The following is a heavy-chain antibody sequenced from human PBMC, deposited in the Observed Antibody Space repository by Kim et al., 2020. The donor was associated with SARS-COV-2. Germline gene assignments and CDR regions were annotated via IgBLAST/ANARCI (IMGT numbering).Heavy chain of an antibody. CDR2: IKSEGTGI. CDR1: GFTVTTYW. CDR3: ASDIVLYGLDV. J-gene: IGHJ6*02. D-gene: IGHD1-26*01. V-gene: IGHV3-74*01. Sequence: GGSLRLSCAASGFTVTTYWMHWVRQAPGKGLEWVSRIKSEGTGISYADSVKGRFTISRDNANNTLYLQMDNLRDDDTAVYYCASDIVLYGLDVWGQGTMVTGSS.